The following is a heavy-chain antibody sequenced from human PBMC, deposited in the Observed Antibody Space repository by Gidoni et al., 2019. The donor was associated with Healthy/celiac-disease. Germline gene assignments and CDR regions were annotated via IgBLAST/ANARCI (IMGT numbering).Heavy chain of an antibody. V-gene: IGHV3-21*01. CDR3: ARLPWGLDWYFDL. CDR1: GFTFSSYS. D-gene: IGHD7-27*01. J-gene: IGHJ2*01. Sequence: EVQLVESGGGLVKPGGSLRLSCAASGFTFSSYSMNWVRQSPGKGLEWVSSISSSSSYIYYADSVKGRFTISRDNAKNSLYLKMNSLRAEDTAVYYCARLPWGLDWYFDLWGRGTLVTVSS. CDR2: ISSSSSYI.